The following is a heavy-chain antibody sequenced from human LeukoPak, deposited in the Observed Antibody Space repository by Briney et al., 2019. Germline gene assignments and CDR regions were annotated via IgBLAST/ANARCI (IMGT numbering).Heavy chain of an antibody. CDR3: ARDMGYGANWFDP. J-gene: IGHJ5*02. Sequence: SETLSLTCTVSGGSVSSGSYYWSWIRQPPGKGLEWIGYIHYSGSTNYNPSLKSRVTISVDTSKNQFSLKLSSVTAADAAVYYCARDMGYGANWFDPWGQGTLVTVSP. CDR2: IHYSGST. CDR1: GGSVSSGSYY. V-gene: IGHV4-61*01. D-gene: IGHD1-26*01.